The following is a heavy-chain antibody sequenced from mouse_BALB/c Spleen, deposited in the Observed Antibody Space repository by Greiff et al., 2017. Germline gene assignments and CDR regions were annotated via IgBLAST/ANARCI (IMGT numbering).Heavy chain of an antibody. CDR1: GYTFTSYW. CDR2: IDPSDSYT. CDR3: ARRYDGYFDY. D-gene: IGHD2-14*01. Sequence: VQLQQPGAELVKPGASVKLSCKASGYTFTSYWMHWVKQRPGQGLEWIGEIDPSDSYTNYNQKFKGKATLTVDKSSSTAYMQLSSLTSEDSAVYYCARRYDGYFDYWGQGTTLTVSS. J-gene: IGHJ2*01. V-gene: IGHV1-69*02.